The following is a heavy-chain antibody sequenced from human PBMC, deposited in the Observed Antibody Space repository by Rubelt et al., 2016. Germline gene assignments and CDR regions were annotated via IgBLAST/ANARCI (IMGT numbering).Heavy chain of an antibody. J-gene: IGHJ3*02. Sequence: EAQLLESGGGLVQPGESVRLSCAASGFTFSSYAMSWVRQAPGKGLEWVSGISGSGGSTYYADSVKGRFTISRDNSKKTGYLQMNSLGAEDTAVYYCAAAPGAFDMWGQGTMVTVSS. CDR3: AAAPGAFDM. V-gene: IGHV3-23*01. CDR1: GFTFSSYA. CDR2: ISGSGGST. D-gene: IGHD2-15*01.